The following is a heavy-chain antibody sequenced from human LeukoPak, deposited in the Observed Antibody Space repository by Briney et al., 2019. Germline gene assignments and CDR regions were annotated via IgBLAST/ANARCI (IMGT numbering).Heavy chain of an antibody. V-gene: IGHV3-11*01. CDR1: GFTFSDYY. D-gene: IGHD3-16*01. CDR3: ARDLMMGVGYYYYYGMDV. CDR2: ISSSGSTI. J-gene: IGHJ6*02. Sequence: PGGSLRLSCAASGFTFSDYYMSWIRQAPGKGLEWVSYISSSGSTIYYADSVKGRFTISRDNAKNSLYLPMNSLRAEDTAVYYCARDLMMGVGYYYYYGMDVWGQGTTVTVSS.